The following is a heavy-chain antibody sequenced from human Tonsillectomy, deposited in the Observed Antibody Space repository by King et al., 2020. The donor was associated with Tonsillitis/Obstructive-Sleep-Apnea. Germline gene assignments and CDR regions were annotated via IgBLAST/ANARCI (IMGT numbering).Heavy chain of an antibody. CDR2: IYYSGST. J-gene: IGHJ4*02. CDR1: GGSISSSSYY. D-gene: IGHD3-22*01. CDR3: ARRDAVVVITFVY. Sequence: LQLQESGPGLVKPSETLSLTCTVSGGSISSSSYYWGWIRQPPGKGLEWIGSIYYSGSTYYNPSLKSRVTISVDTSKNQFSLKLSSVTAADTAVYYCARRDAVVVITFVYWGQGTLVTVSS. V-gene: IGHV4-39*01.